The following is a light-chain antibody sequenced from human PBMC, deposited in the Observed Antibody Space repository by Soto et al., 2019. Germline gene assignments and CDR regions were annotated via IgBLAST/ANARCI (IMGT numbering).Light chain of an antibody. J-gene: IGKJ2*01. Sequence: EIVMTQSPATLYVSPGERATLSCRASQSVSSNLAWYQQKPGQAPRLLIYGASTRATGIPARYSSSGSGTEFTLIITSLQSEDFAAYYCHQYNNWPPYTFGQGTKLEIK. CDR1: QSVSSN. CDR2: GAS. CDR3: HQYNNWPPYT. V-gene: IGKV3-15*01.